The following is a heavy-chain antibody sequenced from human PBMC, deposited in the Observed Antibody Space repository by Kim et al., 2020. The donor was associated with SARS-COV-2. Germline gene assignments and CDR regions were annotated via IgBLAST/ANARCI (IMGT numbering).Heavy chain of an antibody. D-gene: IGHD1-26*01. V-gene: IGHV3-30*18. CDR1: GFTFSSYG. Sequence: GGSLRLSCAASGFTFSSYGMHWVRQAPGKGLEWVAVISYDGSNKYYADSVKGRFTISRDNSKNTLYLQMNSLRAEDKAVYYCAKALFGIVGATTDYYGMDVWGQGTTVTVSS. CDR3: AKALFGIVGATTDYYGMDV. CDR2: ISYDGSNK. J-gene: IGHJ6*02.